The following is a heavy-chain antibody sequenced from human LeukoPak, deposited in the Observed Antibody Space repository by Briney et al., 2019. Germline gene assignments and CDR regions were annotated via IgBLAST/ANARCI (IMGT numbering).Heavy chain of an antibody. J-gene: IGHJ4*02. V-gene: IGHV4-31*03. CDR3: ARRVADSGSYDDGYYFDY. Sequence: SQTLSLTCTVSGGSISSGGYYWSWIRQHPGKGLEWIGYIYYSGSTYYNPSLKSRVTISVDTSKNQFSLKLSSVTAADTAVYYCARRVADSGSYDDGYYFDYWGQGTLVTVSS. CDR1: GGSISSGGYY. CDR2: IYYSGST. D-gene: IGHD1-26*01.